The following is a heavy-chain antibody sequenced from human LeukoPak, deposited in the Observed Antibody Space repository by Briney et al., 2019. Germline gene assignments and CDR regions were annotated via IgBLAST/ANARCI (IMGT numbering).Heavy chain of an antibody. CDR2: ISTDGSST. Sequence: GGSLGLSCAASGFTFTTYWMHWVRQSPGKGLVWVSHISTDGSSTDYADSVKGRFTISRDNAKNTVYLQMNSLRAEDTAVYYCARDLYSGSVDYWGQGTLVTVSS. V-gene: IGHV3-74*01. D-gene: IGHD6-6*01. CDR3: ARDLYSGSVDY. J-gene: IGHJ4*02. CDR1: GFTFTTYW.